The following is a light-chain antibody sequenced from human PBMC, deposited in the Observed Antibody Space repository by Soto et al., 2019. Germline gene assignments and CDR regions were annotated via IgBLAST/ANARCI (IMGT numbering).Light chain of an antibody. CDR3: QQYGSSFPYT. J-gene: IGKJ2*01. Sequence: EVVLTQSPGTLSLSPGERTTLSCRASQTVTNNYLAWFQQKPGQAPTLLIFGSSDRATGIPDRFSGSVSLADFPLSISRLEPDDFALYYCQQYGSSFPYTFGQGTMLEIK. V-gene: IGKV3-20*01. CDR2: GSS. CDR1: QTVTNNY.